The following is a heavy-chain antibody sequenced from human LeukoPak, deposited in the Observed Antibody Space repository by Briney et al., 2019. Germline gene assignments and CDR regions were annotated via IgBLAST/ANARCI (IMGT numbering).Heavy chain of an antibody. D-gene: IGHD6-13*01. Sequence: GGSLRLSCAASGFTFSSYAMHWVRQAPGKGLDWVSVISYDGSKTYYADSVKGRFTISRDNSKNTLFLQMNSRRAEDTAVYYCARDHSSSWYSWFDPWGQGALVTVSS. CDR1: GFTFSSYA. CDR2: ISYDGSKT. J-gene: IGHJ5*02. CDR3: ARDHSSSWYSWFDP. V-gene: IGHV3-30*04.